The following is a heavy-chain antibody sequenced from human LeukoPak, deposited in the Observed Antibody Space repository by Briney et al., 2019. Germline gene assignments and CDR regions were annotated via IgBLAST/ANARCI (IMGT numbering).Heavy chain of an antibody. J-gene: IGHJ4*02. CDR3: ARRPCSSTSCLIDY. CDR1: GGSFSGYY. D-gene: IGHD2-2*01. CDR2: IYHSGST. V-gene: IGHV4-34*01. Sequence: SETLSLTCAVYGGSFSGYYWSWIRQPPGKGLEWIGSIYHSGSTYYNPSLKSRVTISVDTSKNQFSLKLSSVTAADTAVYYCARRPCSSTSCLIDYWGQGTLVTVSS.